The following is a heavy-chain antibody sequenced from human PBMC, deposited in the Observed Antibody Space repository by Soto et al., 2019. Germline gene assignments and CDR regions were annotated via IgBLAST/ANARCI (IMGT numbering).Heavy chain of an antibody. CDR2: IIPILGIA. CDR3: ARGRHAYSNYGSFDY. Sequence: QVQLVQSGAEVKKPGSSVKVSCKASGGTFSSYTISWVRQAPGQGLEWMGRIIPILGIANYAQKFQGRVTITAAKSTSTAYMGLSSLRSEDTAVYYCARGRHAYSNYGSFDYWGQGTLVTVSS. J-gene: IGHJ4*02. V-gene: IGHV1-69*02. CDR1: GGTFSSYT. D-gene: IGHD4-4*01.